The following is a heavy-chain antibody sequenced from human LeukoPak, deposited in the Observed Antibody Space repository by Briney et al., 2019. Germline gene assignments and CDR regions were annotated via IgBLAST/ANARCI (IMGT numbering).Heavy chain of an antibody. D-gene: IGHD3-10*01. J-gene: IGHJ4*02. CDR3: ARAEGYYGSGTFDY. V-gene: IGHV1-69*04. CDR1: GGTFSSYA. Sequence: GASVKVSCKASGGTFSSYAISWVRQAPGQGLEWMERIIPILGIANYAQKFQGRVTITADKSTSTAYMELSSLRSEDTSVYYCARAEGYYGSGTFDYWGQGTLVTVSS. CDR2: IIPILGIA.